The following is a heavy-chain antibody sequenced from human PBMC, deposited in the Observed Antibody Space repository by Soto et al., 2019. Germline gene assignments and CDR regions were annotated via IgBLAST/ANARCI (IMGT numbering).Heavy chain of an antibody. CDR3: ARDKVVGATGN. V-gene: IGHV1-8*01. J-gene: IGHJ4*02. Sequence: QVQLVQSRAEVKKPGASVKVSCKASGYTFTSYDINWVRQATGQGLEWMGWMNPNSGNTVYAQKFQGGVTMTMNTSISTAYLGLSSLRSEDTAVYYCARDKVVGATGNWGQGTLVTVSS. D-gene: IGHD1-1*01. CDR1: GYTFTSYD. CDR2: MNPNSGNT.